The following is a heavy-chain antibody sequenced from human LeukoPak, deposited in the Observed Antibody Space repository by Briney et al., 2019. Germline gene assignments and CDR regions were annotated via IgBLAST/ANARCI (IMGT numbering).Heavy chain of an antibody. J-gene: IGHJ5*02. CDR3: ATSHDVKTAPYDL. V-gene: IGHV4-4*09. Sequence: SETLSLTCTVSGGCISSYYWSWVRQSPGKGLEWIGYIFTSGRTDYNPSLKSRVTMSVDTSKNQLSMELRFLTAADTAVYYCATSHDVKTAPYDLWGQGTLVTVSS. CDR2: IFTSGRT. CDR1: GGCISSYY. D-gene: IGHD2-21*01.